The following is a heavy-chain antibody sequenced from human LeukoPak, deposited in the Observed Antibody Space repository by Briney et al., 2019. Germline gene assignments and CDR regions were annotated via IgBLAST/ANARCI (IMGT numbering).Heavy chain of an antibody. J-gene: IGHJ4*02. D-gene: IGHD6-19*01. CDR1: GFNFSTYE. CDR2: ISYDGSNK. V-gene: IGHV3-30*18. Sequence: GGSLRLSCSASGFNFSTYELHWVRQAPGKGLEWVGGISYDGSNKDFADSVKGRFTISRDSSKSTLYPQMNSLRSEDTAVYYCAKGTGSTSGWYYFDFWGQGTLVTVSS. CDR3: AKGTGSTSGWYYFDF.